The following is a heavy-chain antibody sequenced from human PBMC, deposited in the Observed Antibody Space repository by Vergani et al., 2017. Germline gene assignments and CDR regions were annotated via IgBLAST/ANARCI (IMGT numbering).Heavy chain of an antibody. CDR3: ARDQAMVRGAYYFYY. J-gene: IGHJ4*02. Sequence: EVQLVESGGGLVQPGGSLRLSCAASGFTFSSYEMNWVRQAPGKGLEWVSYISSSGSTIYYADSVKGRFTISRDNAKNSLYLQMNSLRAEDTAVYYCARDQAMVRGAYYFYYWGQGTLVTVSS. V-gene: IGHV3-48*03. D-gene: IGHD3-10*01. CDR2: ISSSGSTI. CDR1: GFTFSSYE.